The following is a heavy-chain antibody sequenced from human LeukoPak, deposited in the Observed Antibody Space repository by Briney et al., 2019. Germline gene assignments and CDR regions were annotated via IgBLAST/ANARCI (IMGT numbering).Heavy chain of an antibody. V-gene: IGHV3-30*02. D-gene: IGHD3-16*01. J-gene: IGHJ4*02. CDR3: TTEGEPAGKIFDY. Sequence: GSLEPPWATSGFTFRSFGLDWVPQAPGKGLGGGAFFRYDGSNKYYADSVKGRFTISRDNSKNTLYLQMNSLRAEDTAVDYCTTEGEPAGKIFDYWGQGTLVTVSS. CDR1: GFTFRSFG. CDR2: FRYDGSNK.